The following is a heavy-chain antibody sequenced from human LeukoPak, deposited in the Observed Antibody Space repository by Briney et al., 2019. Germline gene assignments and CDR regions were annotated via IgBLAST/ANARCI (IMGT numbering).Heavy chain of an antibody. D-gene: IGHD5-18*01. CDR2: ISYSGSNK. J-gene: IGHJ6*02. CDR1: GFTFDDYA. V-gene: IGHV3-30*03. Sequence: GGSLRLSCAASGFTFDDYAMHWVRQAPGKGLEWVAVISYSGSNKYYADSVKGRFTISRDNSKNTLSLQVNSLRAEDTAVYYCARVTYTYGPHTFYYYYGMDVWGQGTTVTVSS. CDR3: ARVTYTYGPHTFYYYYGMDV.